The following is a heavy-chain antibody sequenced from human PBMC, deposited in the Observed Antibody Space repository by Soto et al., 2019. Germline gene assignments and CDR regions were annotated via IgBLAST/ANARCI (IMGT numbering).Heavy chain of an antibody. CDR3: ARVRGQGFDF. D-gene: IGHD3-10*01. J-gene: IGHJ3*01. V-gene: IGHV4-31*03. CDR1: GDSINNADYY. Sequence: QVQLQESGPGLVKPSQTLSLNCSVSGDSINNADYYWSWIRQHAGQGLEWIGYSYYSGTTYYNPSPKSGVTISMDTSKNQSSVGMRSVTAADTVVYYCARVRGQGFDFRGQGTMVTVSS. CDR2: SYYSGTT.